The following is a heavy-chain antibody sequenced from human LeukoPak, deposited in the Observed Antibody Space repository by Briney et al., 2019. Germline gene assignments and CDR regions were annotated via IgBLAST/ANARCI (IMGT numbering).Heavy chain of an antibody. CDR2: INNDGSYI. CDR3: ARDRHHDYYYYGMDV. Sequence: GGSLRLSCAASGFIFSNSAMNWVRQAPGKGLEWVSSINNDGSYIYYAGSVKGRFTISRDNAKNSLYLRLNSLRVEDTAVYYCARDRHHDYYYYGMDVWGQGTTVTVSS. V-gene: IGHV3-21*01. J-gene: IGHJ6*02. CDR1: GFIFSNSA.